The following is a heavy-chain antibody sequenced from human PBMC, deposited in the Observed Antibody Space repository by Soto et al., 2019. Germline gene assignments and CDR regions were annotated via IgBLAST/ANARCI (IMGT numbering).Heavy chain of an antibody. J-gene: IGHJ4*02. V-gene: IGHV3-9*01. CDR2: ISWNSGSI. CDR3: AKGRFWRGGSDYFDY. CDR1: GFTFDDYA. D-gene: IGHD3-3*01. Sequence: HPGGSLRLSCAASGFTFDDYAMHWVRQAPGKGLEWVSGISWNSGSIGYADSVKGRFTISRDNAKNSLYLQMNSLRAEDTALYYCAKGRFWRGGSDYFDYWGQGTLVTV.